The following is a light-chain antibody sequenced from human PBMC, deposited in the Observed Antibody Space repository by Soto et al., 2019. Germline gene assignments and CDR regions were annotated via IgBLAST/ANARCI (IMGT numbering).Light chain of an antibody. CDR3: RQYGSSPWT. Sequence: TQSPATLSAAQSERASVSCRASRIFSNNLAWYQQKPGQAPRLLIYAASRRATGLPDRFSGSGSGTDFTLTISRLEPEDFAVYYCRQYGSSPWTFGQGTKVDIK. J-gene: IGKJ1*01. V-gene: IGKV3-20*01. CDR1: RIFSNN. CDR2: AAS.